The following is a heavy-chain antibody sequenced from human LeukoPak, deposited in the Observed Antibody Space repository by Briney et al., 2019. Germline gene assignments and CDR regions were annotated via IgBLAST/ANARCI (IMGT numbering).Heavy chain of an antibody. V-gene: IGHV3-74*01. Sequence: GGSLRLSCAASGFTFSSYWMHWVRQAPGKGLVWVPGINSDGSSTSYADSVKGRFTLSRDNDKNTLYLQMNSLRAEDTAVYYCARSMVRGVIDYWGQGTLVTVSS. CDR3: ARSMVRGVIDY. CDR2: INSDGSST. J-gene: IGHJ4*02. D-gene: IGHD3-10*01. CDR1: GFTFSSYW.